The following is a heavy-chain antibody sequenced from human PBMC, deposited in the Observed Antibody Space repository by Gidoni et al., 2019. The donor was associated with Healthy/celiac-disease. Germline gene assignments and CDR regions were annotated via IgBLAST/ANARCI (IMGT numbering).Heavy chain of an antibody. Sequence: QRQLQESGPGLGKPSETLSLTCTVSGVSISSSSYYWGWIRQPPGKGLEWNGGIYYSGSTYYNPSLKSRVTISVDTSKNQFSLKLSAVTAADTAVYYCARHIGYSYYIGWFDPWGHGTLVTVSS. CDR3: ARHIGYSYYIGWFDP. CDR1: GVSISSSSYY. V-gene: IGHV4-39*01. D-gene: IGHD5-18*01. J-gene: IGHJ5*02. CDR2: IYYSGST.